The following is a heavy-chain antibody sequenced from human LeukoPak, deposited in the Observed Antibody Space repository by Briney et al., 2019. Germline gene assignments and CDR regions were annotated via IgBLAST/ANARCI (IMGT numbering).Heavy chain of an antibody. CDR1: GFTLRSYG. CDR3: ARISSSYDYDY. CDR2: ISSNGGST. Sequence: GGSLRLSCAASGFTLRSYGTHWVRQAPGEGLEYVAAISSNGGSTDYANSVKGRFTISRDNSKNTLYLQMGSLRAEDMAVYYCARISSSYDYDYWGQGTLVTVSS. J-gene: IGHJ4*02. D-gene: IGHD6-6*01. V-gene: IGHV3-64*01.